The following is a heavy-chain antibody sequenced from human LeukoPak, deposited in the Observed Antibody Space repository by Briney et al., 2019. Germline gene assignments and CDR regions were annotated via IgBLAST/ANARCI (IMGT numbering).Heavy chain of an antibody. CDR1: GYTFSSYA. Sequence: ASVKVSCKASGYTFSSYAISWVRQAPGQGLEWMGGIIPIFGMTNYAQKFQGRVTVTADESTSTAYMELSSLRSDDTAVYYCARDLRGVYYDSSGRDAFDIWGQGTMVTVSS. CDR3: ARDLRGVYYDSSGRDAFDI. V-gene: IGHV1-69*13. J-gene: IGHJ3*02. CDR2: IIPIFGMT. D-gene: IGHD3-22*01.